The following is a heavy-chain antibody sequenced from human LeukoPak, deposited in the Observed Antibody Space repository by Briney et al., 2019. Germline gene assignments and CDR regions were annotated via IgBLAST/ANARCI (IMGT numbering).Heavy chain of an antibody. CDR1: GYTFTGYY. V-gene: IGHV1-2*02. CDR2: INPNSGGT. J-gene: IGHJ4*02. Sequence: ASVKVSCKASGYTFTGYYMHWVRQAPGQGLEWMGGINPNSGGTNYAQKFQGRVTMTRDTSISTAYMELSRLRSDDTAVYYCARVLYYGSDLYYFDYWGQGTLVTVSS. D-gene: IGHD3-10*01. CDR3: ARVLYYGSDLYYFDY.